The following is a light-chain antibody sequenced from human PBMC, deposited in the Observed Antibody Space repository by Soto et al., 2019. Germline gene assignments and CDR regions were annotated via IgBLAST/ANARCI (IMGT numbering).Light chain of an antibody. V-gene: IGKV3-15*01. CDR1: RSVSSN. CDR3: QQYNNWPGT. CDR2: GAS. J-gene: IGKJ1*01. Sequence: EIVMTQSPATLSVSPGERATLSCRASRSVSSNLAWYQQKPGQAPRLLIYGASTRATGIPARFSGSGSGTEFTLTISSLRSEDFAVYSCQQYNNWPGTFGQGTKVDIK.